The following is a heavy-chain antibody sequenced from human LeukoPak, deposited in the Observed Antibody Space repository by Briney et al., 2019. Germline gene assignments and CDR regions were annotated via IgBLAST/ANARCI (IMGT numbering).Heavy chain of an antibody. CDR2: IYHSGST. Sequence: SETLSLTCAVSGGFISSSNWWSWVRQPPGKGLEWIGEIYHSGSTNYNPSLKSRVTISVDKSKNQFSLKLSSVTAADTAVYYCARAGWSSSWYKSSGYFDYWGQGTLVTVSS. J-gene: IGHJ4*02. D-gene: IGHD6-13*01. CDR3: ARAGWSSSWYKSSGYFDY. V-gene: IGHV4-4*02. CDR1: GGFISSSNW.